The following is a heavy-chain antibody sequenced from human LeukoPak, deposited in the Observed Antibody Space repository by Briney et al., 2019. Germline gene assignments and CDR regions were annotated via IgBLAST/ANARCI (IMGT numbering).Heavy chain of an antibody. CDR3: AGREYYDFWSGNFYGMDV. CDR2: INTNTGNP. J-gene: IGHJ6*02. Sequence: ASVTVSCKASGYIFISYYIHWVRQAPGQGLEWMGWINTNTGNPTYAQGFTGRFVFSLDTSVSTAYLQISGLKAEDTAVYYCAGREYYDFWSGNFYGMDVWGQGTTVTVSS. CDR1: GYIFISYY. V-gene: IGHV7-4-1*02. D-gene: IGHD3-3*01.